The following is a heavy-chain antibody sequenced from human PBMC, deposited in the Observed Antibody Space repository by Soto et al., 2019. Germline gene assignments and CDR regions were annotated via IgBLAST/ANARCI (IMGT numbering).Heavy chain of an antibody. CDR3: AKVSFDY. J-gene: IGHJ4*02. Sequence: SLRLSCAASGFTVSSYGMHWVRQAPGKGLEWVAVISYGGSNKYYADSVKGRFTISRDNSKNTLYLQMNSLRAEDTAVYYCAKVSFDYWGQGTLVTVSS. CDR2: ISYGGSNK. CDR1: GFTVSSYG. V-gene: IGHV3-30*18.